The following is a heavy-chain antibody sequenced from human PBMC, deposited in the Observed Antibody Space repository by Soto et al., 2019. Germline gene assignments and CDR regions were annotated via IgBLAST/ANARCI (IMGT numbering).Heavy chain of an antibody. D-gene: IGHD2-15*01. Sequence: PGGSLRLSCAASGFTFSSYWMHWVRQAPGKGLVWVSRINSDGSSTSYADSVKGRFTISRDNAKNTLYLQMNSLRAEDTAVYYCARGPRRSCSGGSCYSSPGPNYYYYYGMDVWGQGTTVTVSS. CDR3: ARGPRRSCSGGSCYSSPGPNYYYYYGMDV. V-gene: IGHV3-74*01. CDR1: GFTFSSYW. J-gene: IGHJ6*02. CDR2: INSDGSST.